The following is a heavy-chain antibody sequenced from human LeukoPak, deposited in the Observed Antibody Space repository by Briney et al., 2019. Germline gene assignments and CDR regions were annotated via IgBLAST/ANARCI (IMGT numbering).Heavy chain of an antibody. J-gene: IGHJ4*02. CDR2: ICYSGNT. CDR3: ARQVAVAGTPHFDY. D-gene: IGHD6-19*01. V-gene: IGHV4-39*01. CDR1: GGSISNIGYY. Sequence: SETLSLTCTVSGGSISNIGYYWGWIRQPPGKGLEWIGSICYSGNTYYNPSLKSRVTISVDTSKNQFSLKLSSVTAADTAVYYCARQVAVAGTPHFDYWGQGTLVTVSS.